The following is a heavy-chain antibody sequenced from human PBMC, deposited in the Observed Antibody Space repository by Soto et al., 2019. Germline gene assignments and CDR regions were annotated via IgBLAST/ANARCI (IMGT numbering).Heavy chain of an antibody. CDR2: IYHSGTT. CDR1: GGSISSDGHY. Sequence: QVQLQESGPGLVKPSQTLSLTCTVSGGSISSDGHYWTWIRQHLGKGLEWIAYIYHSGTTYYNPSLKSRVAISVDTSKNQFSLKLSSVTAADTAVYYCAREDILTGYYFDYWGQGTLVTVSS. V-gene: IGHV4-31*03. CDR3: AREDILTGYYFDY. D-gene: IGHD3-9*01. J-gene: IGHJ4*02.